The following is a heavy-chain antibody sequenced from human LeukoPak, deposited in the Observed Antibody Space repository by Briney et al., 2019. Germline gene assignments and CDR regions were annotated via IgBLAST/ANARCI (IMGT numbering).Heavy chain of an antibody. J-gene: IGHJ4*02. Sequence: HAGGSLRLSCAASGFTFSTFAMIWVRQPPGEGLEWVSSIFPSGGEIHYADSVRGRFTISRDNSKSTLSLQMNSLRAEDTAIYYCATYRQVLLPFESWGQGTLVTVSS. D-gene: IGHD2-8*02. CDR3: ATYRQVLLPFES. V-gene: IGHV3-23*01. CDR1: GFTFSTFA. CDR2: IFPSGGEI.